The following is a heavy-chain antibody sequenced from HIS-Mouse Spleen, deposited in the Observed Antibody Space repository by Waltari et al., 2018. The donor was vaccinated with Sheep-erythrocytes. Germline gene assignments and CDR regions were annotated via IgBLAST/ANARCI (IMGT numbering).Heavy chain of an antibody. Sequence: EVQLLESGGGLVKPGGSLRLSCAASGFTFSSYSMNWVRQAPGKGLEWVSSISSSSSYIYYAASVKGRFTISRDNAKNSLYLQMNSLRAEDTAVYYCARVASGATFDYWGQGTLVTVSS. V-gene: IGHV3-21*01. J-gene: IGHJ4*02. D-gene: IGHD1-26*01. CDR2: ISSSSSYI. CDR3: ARVASGATFDY. CDR1: GFTFSSYS.